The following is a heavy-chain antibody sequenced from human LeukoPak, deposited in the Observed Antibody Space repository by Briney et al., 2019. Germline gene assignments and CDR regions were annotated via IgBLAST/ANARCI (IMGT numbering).Heavy chain of an antibody. V-gene: IGHV3-30*02. CDR2: IRYDGSNK. CDR1: GFTFSSYG. CDR3: AREGYYDSSGSFDY. Sequence: GGSLRLSCAASGFTFSSYGMHWVRQAPGKGLEWVAFIRYDGSNKYYADSVKGRFTISRDNSKNTLYLQMNSLRAEDTAVYYCAREGYYDSSGSFDYWGQGTLVTVSS. D-gene: IGHD3-22*01. J-gene: IGHJ4*02.